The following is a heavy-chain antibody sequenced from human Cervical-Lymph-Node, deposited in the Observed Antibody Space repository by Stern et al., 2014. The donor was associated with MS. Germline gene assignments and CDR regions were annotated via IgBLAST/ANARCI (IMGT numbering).Heavy chain of an antibody. CDR1: GFSFDDIA. CDR3: AKASQHYTLWSAYSPPRGFFDL. D-gene: IGHD3-3*01. V-gene: IGHV3-9*01. J-gene: IGHJ2*01. Sequence: EVQLVESGGGLVQPGRSLRLSCEASGFSFDDIAMHWVRQVPGRGLEWVSGITWNSGSMGYADSVRCRFTISRDNAKNSLYLQMNNLTAEDTALYYCAKASQHYTLWSAYSPPRGFFDLWGRGALVTVSS. CDR2: ITWNSGSM.